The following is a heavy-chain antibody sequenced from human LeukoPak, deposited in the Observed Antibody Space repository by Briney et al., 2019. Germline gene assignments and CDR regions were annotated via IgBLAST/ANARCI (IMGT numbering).Heavy chain of an antibody. CDR1: GFTFSTYW. V-gene: IGHV3-74*01. D-gene: IGHD3-16*02. CDR2: INSDGSST. J-gene: IGHJ4*02. CDR3: ARGFITFGGVIVDY. Sequence: GSLRLPCSAPGFTFSTYWMHWVPQAPGKGLLWVSRINSDGSSTSYADSVKGRFTISRDNAKNTLYLQMNSLRVEDTAVYYCARGFITFGGVIVDYWGQGTLVTVSS.